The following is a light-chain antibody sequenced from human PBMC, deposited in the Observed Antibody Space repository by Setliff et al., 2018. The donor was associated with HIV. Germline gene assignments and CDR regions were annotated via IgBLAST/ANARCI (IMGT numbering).Light chain of an antibody. CDR2: EVA. CDR1: ISDVGNYNF. Sequence: SVLTQPASVSGSPGQSITISCTGTISDVGNYNFVSWYQQKAGKAPKLILYEVAKRPSGVSNRFSGSKSDNTASLTISGLQAEDEADYYCCSYASGTIFVFGGGTKVTVL. CDR3: CSYASGTIFV. V-gene: IGLV2-23*02. J-gene: IGLJ2*01.